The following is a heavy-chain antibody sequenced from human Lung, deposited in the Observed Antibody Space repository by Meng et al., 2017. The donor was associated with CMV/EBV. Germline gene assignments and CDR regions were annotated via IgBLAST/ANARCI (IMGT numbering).Heavy chain of an antibody. Sequence: SVXVSXXASGYTFTSYYMHWVRQAPGQGLEWMGIINPSGGSTSYAQKFQGRVTMTRDTSTSTVYMELISLRSEDTAVYYCARDLAAAGTGSGWDYYYYGMDVWGQGXTVTVSS. V-gene: IGHV1-46*01. D-gene: IGHD6-13*01. J-gene: IGHJ6*02. CDR3: ARDLAAAGTGSGWDYYYYGMDV. CDR2: INPSGGST. CDR1: GYTFTSYY.